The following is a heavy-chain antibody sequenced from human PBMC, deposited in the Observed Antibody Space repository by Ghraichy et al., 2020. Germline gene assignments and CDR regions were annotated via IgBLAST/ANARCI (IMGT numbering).Heavy chain of an antibody. J-gene: IGHJ6*02. V-gene: IGHV3-48*02. CDR3: AGDRGCGYCMDV. Sequence: GESLNISCAAAGAMVRNYHMNWVRESPGKGLEWLSYISSRGRAIYNADSVKGRFTISRDNAKNSLYLQMNSLRDEDTAVYYCAGDRGCGYCMDVWGRGTTVTVSS. D-gene: IGHD3-10*01. CDR1: GAMVRNYH. CDR2: ISSRGRAI.